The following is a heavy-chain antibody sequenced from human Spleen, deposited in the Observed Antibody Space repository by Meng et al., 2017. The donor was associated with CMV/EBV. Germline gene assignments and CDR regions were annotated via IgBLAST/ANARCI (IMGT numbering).Heavy chain of an antibody. Sequence: GESLKISCAASGFTFSSYGMHWVRQAPGKGLEWVAFIRYDGSNKYYADSVKGRFTISRDNAKNSLYLQMNSLRAEDTAVYYCARDEVAMVRGAPTTLYYYYGMDVWGQGTTVTVSS. CDR1: GFTFSSYG. CDR2: IRYDGSNK. V-gene: IGHV3-30*02. D-gene: IGHD3-10*01. CDR3: ARDEVAMVRGAPTTLYYYYGMDV. J-gene: IGHJ6*02.